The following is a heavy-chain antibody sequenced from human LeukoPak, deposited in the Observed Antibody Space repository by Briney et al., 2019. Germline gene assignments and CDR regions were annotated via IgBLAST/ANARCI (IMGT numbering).Heavy chain of an antibody. J-gene: IGHJ3*02. CDR1: GFTFDDYG. V-gene: IGHV3-20*04. D-gene: IGHD3-22*01. CDR2: INWNGGST. CDR3: ARSGYYDSSGAFDI. Sequence: GGSLRLSCAASGFTFDDYGTSWVRQAPGKGLEWVSGINWNGGSTGYADSVKGRFTISRDNAKNSLYLQMNSLGDGDTALCYCARSGYYDSSGAFDIWGQGTMVTVSS.